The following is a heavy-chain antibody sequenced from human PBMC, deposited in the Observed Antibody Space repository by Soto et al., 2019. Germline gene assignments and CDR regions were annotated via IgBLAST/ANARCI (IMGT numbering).Heavy chain of an antibody. CDR3: AKDPNSGYSSGWYYFDY. CDR1: GFTFDDYA. D-gene: IGHD6-19*01. V-gene: IGHV3-9*01. Sequence: EVQLVESGGGLVQPGRSLRLSCAASGFTFDDYAMHWVRQAPGKGLEWVSGISWNSGSIGYADSVKGRFTISRDNAKNSLYLQMNSLRAEDTALYYCAKDPNSGYSSGWYYFDYWGQGTLVTVSS. J-gene: IGHJ4*02. CDR2: ISWNSGSI.